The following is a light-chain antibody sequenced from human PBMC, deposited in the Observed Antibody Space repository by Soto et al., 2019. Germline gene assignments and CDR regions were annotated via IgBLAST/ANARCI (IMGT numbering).Light chain of an antibody. CDR1: QRISTY. Sequence: DIQLTQSPSSLSASVGDRITITCRASQRISTYLNGYQQKAGKAPHLVIYTASSLHSGVPSRFSGSGSGTDFTLTISSLQPEDFATYYCQQNYDTPWTFGQGTKVEV. CDR3: QQNYDTPWT. J-gene: IGKJ1*01. CDR2: TAS. V-gene: IGKV1-39*01.